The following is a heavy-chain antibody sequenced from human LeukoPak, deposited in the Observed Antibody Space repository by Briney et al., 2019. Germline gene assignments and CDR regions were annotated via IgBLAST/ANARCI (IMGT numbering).Heavy chain of an antibody. Sequence: ASVKVSCKVSGYTLTELSMHWVRQAPGKGLEWMGGFDPEDGETTYAQEFQGRVTTTEDTSTDTAYMELSSLRSEDTAVYYCATANSYYYDSSGYLFEYWGQGTLVTVSS. J-gene: IGHJ4*02. V-gene: IGHV1-24*01. CDR1: GYTLTELS. CDR2: FDPEDGET. CDR3: ATANSYYYDSSGYLFEY. D-gene: IGHD3-22*01.